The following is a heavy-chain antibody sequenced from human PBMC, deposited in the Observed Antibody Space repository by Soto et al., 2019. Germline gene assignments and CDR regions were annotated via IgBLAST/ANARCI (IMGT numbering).Heavy chain of an antibody. J-gene: IGHJ4*02. CDR1: GFTFSSYW. V-gene: IGHV3-7*03. CDR2: IKQDGSEK. CDR3: AREGGSGSYFDY. D-gene: IGHD3-10*01. Sequence: GGSLRLSCVASGFTFSSYWMSWVRQAPGKGLEWVANIKQDGSEKYYVDSVKGRFTISRDNAKNSLYLQMNSLRAEDTAVYYCAREGGSGSYFDYWGQGTLVTVSS.